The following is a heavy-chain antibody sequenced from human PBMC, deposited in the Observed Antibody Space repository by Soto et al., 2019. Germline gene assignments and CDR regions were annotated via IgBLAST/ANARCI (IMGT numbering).Heavy chain of an antibody. CDR1: GYTFTSYD. D-gene: IGHD1-26*01. V-gene: IGHV1-8*01. Sequence: QVQLVQSGAEVKKPGASVKVSCKTSGYTFTSYDINWVRQATGLGLEWMGWMNPNSGNTAYAQKFQGRVTMSRNTSISTAYMELSSLRSEATAVYYCARERSSGAFDIWGQGTMVTVSS. J-gene: IGHJ3*02. CDR2: MNPNSGNT. CDR3: ARERSSGAFDI.